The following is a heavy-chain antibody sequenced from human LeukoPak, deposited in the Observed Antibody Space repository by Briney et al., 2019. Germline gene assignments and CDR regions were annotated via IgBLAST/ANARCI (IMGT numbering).Heavy chain of an antibody. J-gene: IGHJ6*02. Sequence: PSESLSLTCTVSGGSISSYYWSWIRQPPGKGLEWIGYILMEGSTNYNPSLKSRVTISVDTSKNQFSLKLSSVTAADTAVYYCARGRGYFDWLLSPYYYYGMDVWGQGTTVTVSS. V-gene: IGHV4-4*08. CDR2: ILMEGST. CDR3: ARGRGYFDWLLSPYYYYGMDV. CDR1: GGSISSYY. D-gene: IGHD3-9*01.